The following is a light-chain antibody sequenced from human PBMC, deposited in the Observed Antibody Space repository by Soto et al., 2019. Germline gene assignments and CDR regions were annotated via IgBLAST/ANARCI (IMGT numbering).Light chain of an antibody. CDR1: QSVLSRSNGRNY. CDR3: QQYLTTPFT. CDR2: WAS. V-gene: IGKV4-1*01. J-gene: IGKJ2*01. Sequence: DIVMTQSPDYLAVSLGERATIHCRSSQSVLSRSNGRNYLAWYQQKPGQRPEVLFSWASTRESGVPDRCSGAGSQTDFTITIISLQPEDVALYFCQQYLTTPFTFGQGPRLEIK.